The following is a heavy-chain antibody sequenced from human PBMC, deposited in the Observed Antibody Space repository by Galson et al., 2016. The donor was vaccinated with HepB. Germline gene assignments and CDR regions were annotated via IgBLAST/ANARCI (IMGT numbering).Heavy chain of an antibody. V-gene: IGHV1-69*06. CDR1: GGTFSSYA. CDR3: ASPYYDFWRGYYPSYYYYGMDV. D-gene: IGHD3-3*01. Sequence: SCKASGGTFSSYAISWVRQAPGQGLEWMGGIIPIFGTANYAQKFQGRVTITADKSTSTAYMELSSLRSEDTAVYYCASPYYDFWRGYYPSYYYYGMDVWGQGTTVTVSS. J-gene: IGHJ6*02. CDR2: IIPIFGTA.